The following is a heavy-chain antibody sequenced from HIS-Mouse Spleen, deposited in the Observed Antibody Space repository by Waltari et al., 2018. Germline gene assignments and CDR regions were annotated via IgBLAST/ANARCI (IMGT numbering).Heavy chain of an antibody. V-gene: IGHV4-39*01. J-gene: IGHJ4*02. CDR1: GGSTSSSSWY. CDR2: IYYSGST. Sequence: QLRLQESGPGLVKPSETLSLTCTVSGGSTSSSSWYWGWYRQPPGKGLEWIGSIYYSGSTYYNPSLKSRVTISVDTSKNQFSMKLSSVTAADAAVYYCARRRGWFDYWGQGTLVTVSS. CDR3: ARRRGWFDY. D-gene: IGHD6-19*01.